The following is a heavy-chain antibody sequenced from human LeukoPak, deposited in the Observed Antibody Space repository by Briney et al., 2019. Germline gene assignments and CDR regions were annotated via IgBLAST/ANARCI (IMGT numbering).Heavy chain of an antibody. J-gene: IGHJ4*02. Sequence: PGGSLRLSCAASGFTLSSYSMNWVRQAPGKGLEWVASIRYDGGNKYYADSVKGRFTISRDNSKNTLYLQMNSLRAEDTAVYYCAKDPGAHYYGSGSYRRGSYFDYWGQGTLVTVSS. D-gene: IGHD3-10*01. CDR1: GFTLSSYS. CDR2: IRYDGGNK. V-gene: IGHV3-30*02. CDR3: AKDPGAHYYGSGSYRRGSYFDY.